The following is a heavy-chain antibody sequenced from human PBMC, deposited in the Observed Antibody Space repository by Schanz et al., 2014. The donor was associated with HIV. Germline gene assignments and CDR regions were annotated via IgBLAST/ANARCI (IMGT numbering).Heavy chain of an antibody. V-gene: IGHV3-23*01. CDR3: AKPEYDSRGNSQSHFDY. CDR1: GFNFNNYA. J-gene: IGHJ4*02. Sequence: EVQLLESGGGLEQPGGSLRLSCAASGFNFNNYAMTWVRQAPGKGLEWVSTLSGSGDRTYYADSVKGRFTISRDNSKNTLYLQMTTLRIDDTAVYYCAKPEYDSRGNSQSHFDYWGQGTLVTVSS. D-gene: IGHD3-22*01. CDR2: LSGSGDRT.